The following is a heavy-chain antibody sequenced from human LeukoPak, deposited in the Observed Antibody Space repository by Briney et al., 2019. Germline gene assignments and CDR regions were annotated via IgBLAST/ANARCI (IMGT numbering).Heavy chain of an antibody. Sequence: SETLSLTCTVSGGSISSYYWSWIRQPPGKGLEWIGYIDYSGSTNYNPSLKSRVTISVDTSKNQFSLKLSSVTAADTAVYYCARDFMVRGVRYFQHWGQGTLVTVCS. CDR3: ARDFMVRGVRYFQH. V-gene: IGHV4-59*01. CDR1: GGSISSYY. CDR2: IDYSGST. J-gene: IGHJ1*01. D-gene: IGHD3-10*01.